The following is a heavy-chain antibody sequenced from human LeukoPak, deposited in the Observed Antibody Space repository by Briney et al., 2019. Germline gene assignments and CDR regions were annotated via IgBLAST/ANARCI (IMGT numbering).Heavy chain of an antibody. V-gene: IGHV3-30*04. CDR3: ARRYSYGSGPFDY. D-gene: IGHD5-18*01. J-gene: IGHJ4*02. CDR1: GFTFSSYA. CDR2: ISYDGSNK. Sequence: GGSLRLSCASSGFTFSSYAMHWVRQAPGKGLEWVAVISYDGSNKYYADSVKGRFTISRDNSKNTLYLQMNSLRAEDTAVYYCARRYSYGSGPFDYWGQGTLVTVSS.